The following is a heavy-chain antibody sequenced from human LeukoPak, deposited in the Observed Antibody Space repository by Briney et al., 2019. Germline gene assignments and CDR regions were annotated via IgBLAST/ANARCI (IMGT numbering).Heavy chain of an antibody. D-gene: IGHD5-24*01. V-gene: IGHV1-69*06. CDR2: IIPIFGTA. CDR3: ARDNSVRDEAWWFNP. J-gene: IGHJ5*02. CDR1: GATFSSYA. Sequence: ASVKVSCKASGATFSSYAISWVRQAPGQGLEWMGGIIPIFGTANYAQKFQGRVTITADKSTSTAYMELSSLRSEDTAVYYCARDNSVRDEAWWFNPWGQGTLVTVSS.